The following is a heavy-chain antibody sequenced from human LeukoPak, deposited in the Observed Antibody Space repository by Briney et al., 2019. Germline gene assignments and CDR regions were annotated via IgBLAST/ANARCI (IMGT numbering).Heavy chain of an antibody. CDR2: LSYTGKT. Sequence: PSGTLSLTCTVSGGSISSYYWSWIRQLPGKGLEWIGCLSYTGKTDYNPSLASRVTISLGTSENQVSLKLRSVTAADTAVYYCSEGYFEPFDHWGQGTLVTVSS. CDR1: GGSISSYY. CDR3: SEGYFEPFDH. D-gene: IGHD2/OR15-2a*01. J-gene: IGHJ4*02. V-gene: IGHV4-59*01.